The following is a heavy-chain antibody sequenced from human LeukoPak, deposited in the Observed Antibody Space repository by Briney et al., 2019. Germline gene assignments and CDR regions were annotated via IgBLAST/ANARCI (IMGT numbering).Heavy chain of an antibody. Sequence: SETLSRTCAVYGGSFSGSYWSWIRQPPGKGLEWIGNIYYSGSTNYNPSLKSRVTISVDTSKNQFSLKLSSVTAADTAVYYCARRAVTNWFDPWGQGTLVTVSS. CDR1: GGSFSGSY. CDR3: ARRAVTNWFDP. D-gene: IGHD4-17*01. V-gene: IGHV4-59*08. CDR2: IYYSGST. J-gene: IGHJ5*02.